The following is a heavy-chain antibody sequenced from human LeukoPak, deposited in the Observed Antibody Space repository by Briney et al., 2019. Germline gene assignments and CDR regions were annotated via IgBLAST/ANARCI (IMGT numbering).Heavy chain of an antibody. CDR1: GFTSASNS. J-gene: IGHJ3*01. D-gene: IGHD1-26*01. CDR3: AKVQSDIVGAVFFAFDV. V-gene: IGHV3-21*06. CDR2: IVASESKM. Sequence: GRSRRPAWVVAGFTSASNSMNWVSQAPGEVLAWDASIVASESKMYYADSLKGRFTISRDNSKNSLYLQMNSLRVEDTAVYYCAKVQSDIVGAVFFAFDVWGQGTVVTVSS.